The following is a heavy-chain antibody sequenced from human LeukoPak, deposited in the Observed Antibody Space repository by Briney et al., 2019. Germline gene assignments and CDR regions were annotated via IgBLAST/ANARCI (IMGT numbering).Heavy chain of an antibody. CDR1: GFRFSSYW. CDR2: TNQDGSEK. Sequence: QPGGSLRLSCVASGFRFSSYWMSWVRQAPGKGLEWVANTNQDGSEKDYVDSVKGRFTISRDNAKNSLYLQMNSLRAEDTAVYYCARALTEGATGYWGQGTLVAVSS. V-gene: IGHV3-7*03. CDR3: ARALTEGATGY. D-gene: IGHD1-26*01. J-gene: IGHJ4*02.